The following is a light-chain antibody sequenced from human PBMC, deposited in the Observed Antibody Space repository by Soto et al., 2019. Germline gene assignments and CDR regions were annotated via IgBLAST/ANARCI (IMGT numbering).Light chain of an antibody. CDR3: CSYAGVYSHVI. CDR1: ISDVGGYNY. Sequence: QSVLTQPRSVSGSPGQSVTISCTGTISDVGGYNYVSWYQQHPGKAPKLMIYDVSKRPSGVPDRFSGSKSGNTASLTISGLQAEDEADYFCCSYAGVYSHVIFGRGTKLTVL. V-gene: IGLV2-11*01. CDR2: DVS. J-gene: IGLJ2*01.